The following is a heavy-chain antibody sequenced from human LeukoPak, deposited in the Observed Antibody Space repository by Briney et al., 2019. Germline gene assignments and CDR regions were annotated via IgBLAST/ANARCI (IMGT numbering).Heavy chain of an antibody. Sequence: PGGSLRLSCAASGFIFSSYVMSWVRQAPGKGLEWVSGISNGGGSTYYADSVKGRFTISRDNTKNTLYPQMNSLRAEDTAVYFCAKGSSGYQYNFDYWGQGTLVTVSS. CDR2: ISNGGGST. J-gene: IGHJ4*02. CDR1: GFIFSSYV. CDR3: AKGSSGYQYNFDY. D-gene: IGHD3-22*01. V-gene: IGHV3-23*01.